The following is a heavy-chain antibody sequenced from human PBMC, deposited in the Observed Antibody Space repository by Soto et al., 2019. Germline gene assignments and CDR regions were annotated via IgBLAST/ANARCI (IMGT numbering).Heavy chain of an antibody. CDR3: ANLGYSGSYYFDY. CDR1: GFTFSSYG. J-gene: IGHJ4*02. CDR2: ISYDGSNK. D-gene: IGHD1-26*01. Sequence: QVQLVESGGGVVQPGRSLRLSCAASGFTFSSYGMQWVSQAPGKGLEWVAVISYDGSNKYYADSVKGRFTISRDNSKNTLYLQMNSLRAEDTAVYYCANLGYSGSYYFDYWGQGTLVTVSS. V-gene: IGHV3-30*18.